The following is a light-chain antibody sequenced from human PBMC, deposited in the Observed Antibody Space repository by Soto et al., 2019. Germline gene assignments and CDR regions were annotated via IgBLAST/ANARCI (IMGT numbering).Light chain of an antibody. CDR1: QSVLYSSNNNNY. V-gene: IGKV4-1*01. J-gene: IGKJ1*01. Sequence: DIVMTQSPDSLAVSLGESATINCKSSQSVLYSSNNNNYLAWYQQKVGQPPKLLIYWASTRESGVPDRFSGSGSGTDFSLTISSLQAEDVAVYYCQQYYSTPRTFXQGTKADIK. CDR3: QQYYSTPRT. CDR2: WAS.